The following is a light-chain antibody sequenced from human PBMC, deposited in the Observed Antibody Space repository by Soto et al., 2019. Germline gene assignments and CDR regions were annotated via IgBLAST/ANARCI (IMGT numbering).Light chain of an antibody. CDR3: HHFGSLPET. CDR2: SAS. CDR1: QSVASSY. Sequence: EVVLTQSPRTLSLSPGERVTLSCRASQSVASSYLAWYQQKPGRAPRLLFYSASSRATGIPDRFSGSGSGTDFTLTISRLEPEDFAVYYCHHFGSLPETFGQGTNVE. J-gene: IGKJ1*01. V-gene: IGKV3-20*01.